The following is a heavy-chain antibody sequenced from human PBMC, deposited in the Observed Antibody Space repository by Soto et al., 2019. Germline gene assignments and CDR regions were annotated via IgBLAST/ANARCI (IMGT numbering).Heavy chain of an antibody. CDR1: GFIFSNYA. Sequence: EVQLVESGGGLVQPGGSLRLSCAASGFIFSNYAMHWVRQAPGKGLEYVSAITNNGGATYYANSVKGRFTISRDNSKNTLYLQMGSLRAEDMAVYYCARRPPDHGDSVGMDVWGKGTTVTVSS. CDR2: ITNNGGAT. J-gene: IGHJ6*04. D-gene: IGHD4-17*01. V-gene: IGHV3-64*01. CDR3: ARRPPDHGDSVGMDV.